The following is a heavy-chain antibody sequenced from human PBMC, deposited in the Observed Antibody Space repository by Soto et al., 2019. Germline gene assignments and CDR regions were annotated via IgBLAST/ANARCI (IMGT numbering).Heavy chain of an antibody. Sequence: EVQLVESGGDLVQPGRSLRLSCAASGFTFDDYAMHWVRQAPGKGLEWVSGISWNSGNIGYADSVKGRFTISRDNAKNSLYLQMNSLRAEDTALYYCARSTTLFGAPGYWGQGTLVTVSS. D-gene: IGHD3-10*01. J-gene: IGHJ4*02. V-gene: IGHV3-9*01. CDR3: ARSTTLFGAPGY. CDR2: ISWNSGNI. CDR1: GFTFDDYA.